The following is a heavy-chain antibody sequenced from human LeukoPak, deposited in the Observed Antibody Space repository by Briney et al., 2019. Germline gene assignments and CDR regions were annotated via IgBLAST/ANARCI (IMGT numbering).Heavy chain of an antibody. CDR2: LSCSSSYI. CDR1: GFTFSSYS. J-gene: IGHJ4*02. V-gene: IGHV3-21*01. D-gene: IGHD3-3*01. Sequence: PGGSLRLSCAASGFTFSSYSMNWVRQAPGKGLEWVSFLSCSSSYIYYADSVKGRFTISRDNAKNSLYLQMNSLRAEDTAVYYCARDATPSYYDFWSGYVYYFDYWGQGTLVTVSS. CDR3: ARDATPSYYDFWSGYVYYFDY.